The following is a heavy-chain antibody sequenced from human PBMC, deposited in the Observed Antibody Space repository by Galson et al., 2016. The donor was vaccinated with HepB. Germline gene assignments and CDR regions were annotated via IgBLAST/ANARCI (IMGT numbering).Heavy chain of an antibody. D-gene: IGHD3-3*01. CDR2: IGPGDSDI. Sequence: QSGAEVKKPGESLKISCKGSKYSFTNDWIGWVRQTPGKGLEWMGIIGPGDSDIRYRPSFQGQVIISVDKSISTAYLQWRSLKASDTAMYYCVRLSEVTGFGICIKKGPADYWGQGTLVTVSS. CDR3: VRLSEVTGFGICIKKGPADY. CDR1: KYSFTNDW. J-gene: IGHJ4*02. V-gene: IGHV5-51*01.